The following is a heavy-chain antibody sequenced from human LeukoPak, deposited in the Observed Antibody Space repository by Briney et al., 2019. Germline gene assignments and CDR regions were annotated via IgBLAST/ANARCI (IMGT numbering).Heavy chain of an antibody. D-gene: IGHD1-1*01. CDR2: ISGDGSDT. J-gene: IGHJ4*02. Sequence: GGSLRLSCAASGFTARHYWMHWVRQAPGKGLVWLSRISGDGSDTTYADSVKGRFTISRDNARNTLDLQMNSLRVEDTAVYYCARDYNYYFDYWGQGILVTVSS. CDR1: GFTARHYW. V-gene: IGHV3-74*01. CDR3: ARDYNYYFDY.